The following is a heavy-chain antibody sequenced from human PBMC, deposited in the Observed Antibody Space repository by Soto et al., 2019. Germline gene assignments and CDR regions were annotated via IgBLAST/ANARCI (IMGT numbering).Heavy chain of an antibody. V-gene: IGHV1-69*12. CDR1: GGTFSTYA. CDR3: ASGIQLWLRRINNGYAG. D-gene: IGHD5-18*01. CDR2: IIPMFGTA. Sequence: QVQLVQSGAAVKKPESSVKVSCKAPGGTFSTYAISWVRQAPGQGLEWMGGIIPMFGTANYAQRCQDRVTITADESTNTASLEPSSLSAEDTAVYFCASGIQLWLRRINNGYAGWGQGTLVTVSS. J-gene: IGHJ4*02.